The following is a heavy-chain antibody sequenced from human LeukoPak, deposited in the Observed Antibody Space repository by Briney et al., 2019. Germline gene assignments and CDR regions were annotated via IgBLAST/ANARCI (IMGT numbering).Heavy chain of an antibody. Sequence: PGGSLRLSCAASGVTLSDHHMDWVRQPPGKGLEWIGRSRNKGNSYTTEYAASVRRRFGISRDDSTNSLYLQMNSLKSEDTAVYYCARVRYGGYDFDQWGQGTLVTVSS. J-gene: IGHJ4*02. V-gene: IGHV3-72*01. D-gene: IGHD4-17*01. CDR1: GVTLSDHH. CDR3: ARVRYGGYDFDQ. CDR2: SRNKGNSYTT.